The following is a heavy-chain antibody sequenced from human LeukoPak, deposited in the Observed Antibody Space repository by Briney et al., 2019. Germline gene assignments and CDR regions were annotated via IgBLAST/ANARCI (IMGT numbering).Heavy chain of an antibody. Sequence: PGGSLRLSCAASGFILNSYGMHWVRQAPGKGLEWVADIWFDGKNQHFADSVRGRFAISRDNSKNTVYLQINSLRAEDTAVYYCARDPYYDSSGYPANWGQGTLVTVPS. J-gene: IGHJ4*02. CDR2: IWFDGKNQ. D-gene: IGHD3-22*01. V-gene: IGHV3-33*01. CDR1: GFILNSYG. CDR3: ARDPYYDSSGYPAN.